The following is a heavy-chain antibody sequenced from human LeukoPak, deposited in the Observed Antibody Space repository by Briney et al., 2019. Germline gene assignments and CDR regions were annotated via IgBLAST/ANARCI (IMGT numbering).Heavy chain of an antibody. CDR2: INTNTGNP. J-gene: IGHJ4*02. D-gene: IGHD3-3*01. Sequence: ASVKVCCTASGYTFTSYAMNWVRQAPGQGLEWMGWINTNTGNPTYAQGFTGRFVFSLDTSVSTAYLQISSLKAEDTAVYYCARGADFWSGYSFDYWGQGTLVTVSS. CDR3: ARGADFWSGYSFDY. CDR1: GYTFTSYA. V-gene: IGHV7-4-1*02.